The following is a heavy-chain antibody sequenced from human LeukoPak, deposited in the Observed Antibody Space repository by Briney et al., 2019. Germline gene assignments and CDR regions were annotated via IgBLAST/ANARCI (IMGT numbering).Heavy chain of an antibody. CDR2: INHSGST. CDR1: GGSFCGYY. Sequence: SETLSLTCAVYGGSFCGYYWSWIRQPPGKGLEWIGEINHSGSTNYNPSLKSRVTISVDTSKNQFSLKLSSVTAADTAVYYCARGTPSNHCSSTSSYYGTYFDYWGQGTLVTVSS. J-gene: IGHJ4*02. V-gene: IGHV4-34*01. D-gene: IGHD2-2*01. CDR3: ARGTPSNHCSSTSSYYGTYFDY.